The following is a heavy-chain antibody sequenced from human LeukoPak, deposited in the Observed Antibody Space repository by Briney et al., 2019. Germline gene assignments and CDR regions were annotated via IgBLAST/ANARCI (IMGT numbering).Heavy chain of an antibody. Sequence: SETLSLTCAVYGGSFGGYYWSWIRQPPGKGLEWIGEINHSGSTNYNPSLKSRVTISVDTSKNQFSLKLSSVTAADTAVYYCARASMVRGVSLWGQGTLVTVSS. CDR3: ARASMVRGVSL. CDR2: INHSGST. CDR1: GGSFGGYY. J-gene: IGHJ4*02. V-gene: IGHV4-34*01. D-gene: IGHD3-10*01.